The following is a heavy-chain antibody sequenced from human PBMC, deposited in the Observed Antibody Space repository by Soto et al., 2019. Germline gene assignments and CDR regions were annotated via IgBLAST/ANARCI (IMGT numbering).Heavy chain of an antibody. CDR3: ASSTYYYDSSGSY. CDR1: GYILTNQY. Sequence: ASVKVSCKASGYILTNQYMHWVRQAPGQGLEWMGIINPLGGSTNYAEKFQGRVTMTRDTSTSTVYMELSSLRFEDTAVYYCASSTYYYDSSGSYWGQGTLVTVSS. V-gene: IGHV1-46*03. D-gene: IGHD3-22*01. CDR2: INPLGGST. J-gene: IGHJ4*02.